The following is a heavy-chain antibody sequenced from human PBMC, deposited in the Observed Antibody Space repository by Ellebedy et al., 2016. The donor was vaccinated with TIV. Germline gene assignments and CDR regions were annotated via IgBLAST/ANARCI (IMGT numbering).Heavy chain of an antibody. CDR3: ARDRTSAY. V-gene: IGHV1-2*02. J-gene: IGHJ4*02. Sequence: AASVKVSCKASGYTFTGYYMHWVRQAPGQGLEWMGWINPNSGDTKYAQKFQGRVTVTRDTSISTAYMELSSLRSDDTAVYYCARDRTSAYWGQGTLVTVSS. CDR2: INPNSGDT. D-gene: IGHD2-2*01. CDR1: GYTFTGYY.